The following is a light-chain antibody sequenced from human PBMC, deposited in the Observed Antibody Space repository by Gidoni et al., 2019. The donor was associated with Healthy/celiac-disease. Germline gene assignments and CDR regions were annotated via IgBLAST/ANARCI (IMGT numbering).Light chain of an antibody. CDR2: KAS. CDR3: QHYHSYPYT. CDR1: QSITSW. J-gene: IGKJ2*01. Sequence: DIQMTQSPSTLSASVGDRVTITCRASQSITSWLAWYQQKPGKAPKLLIYKASSSENGVPSRFSGSGSGTEFTLTISSLQPHDFATYYCQHYHSYPYTFGQGTKLEIK. V-gene: IGKV1-5*03.